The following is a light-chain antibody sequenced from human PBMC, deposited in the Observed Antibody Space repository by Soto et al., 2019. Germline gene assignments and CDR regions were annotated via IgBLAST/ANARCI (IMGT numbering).Light chain of an antibody. CDR1: QSVSSSY. CDR2: GAS. CDR3: QQYGSSLMYT. Sequence: EILLTQSPGTLSLSPGERATLSCRASQSVSSSYLAWYQQKPGQAPRLLIYGASSRATGIPDRFSGSGSGTDFTLTISRLEPEDFAVYYCQQYGSSLMYTFGQGTRVDIK. V-gene: IGKV3-20*01. J-gene: IGKJ2*01.